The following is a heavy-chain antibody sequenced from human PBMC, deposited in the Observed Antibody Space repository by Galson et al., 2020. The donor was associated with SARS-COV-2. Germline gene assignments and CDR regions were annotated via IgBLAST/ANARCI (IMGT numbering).Heavy chain of an antibody. Sequence: SGPTLAKPTQTLTLTCTFPGFSHSTSGVGVGWIHQPPGKALEWLAHIYREEDKRYSPSLKSRPTITKDTSKNQVVLTMTNMDPVDTATYYCALTNGYLLGGIWFDPCGQGTLVTVSS. CDR3: ALTNGYLLGGIWFDP. CDR1: GFSHSTSGVG. V-gene: IGHV2-5*02. D-gene: IGHD2-8*01. CDR2: IYREEDK. J-gene: IGHJ5*02.